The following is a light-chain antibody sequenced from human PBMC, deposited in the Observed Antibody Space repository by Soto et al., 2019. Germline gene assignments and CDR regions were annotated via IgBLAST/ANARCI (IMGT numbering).Light chain of an antibody. J-gene: IGKJ3*01. Sequence: EIVLTQSTGTLSLSPGERSTLPYRVSQSVRSRYLAWYQQKPGQAPRVXIYGASTRATGIPDRFSGSGAGTECTLTFSRLEPEDFAVYYCQQYGSSPGTFGHGTKVDIK. V-gene: IGKV3-20*01. CDR3: QQYGSSPGT. CDR1: QSVRSRY. CDR2: GAS.